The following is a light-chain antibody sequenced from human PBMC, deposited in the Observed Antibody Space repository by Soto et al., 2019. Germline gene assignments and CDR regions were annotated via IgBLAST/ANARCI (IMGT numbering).Light chain of an antibody. V-gene: IGLV2-11*01. CDR1: RSDVGVYSY. Sequence: SVLTQPRSVSGSPGQSVTVSCPGTRSDVGVYSYVSWFQQHPGKAPQLLIYDVTKRPSGVPDRFSGSKSGNTAALTISGLQAEDEAEYFCSSYAGSYTWIFGTGTKVTV. CDR2: DVT. J-gene: IGLJ1*01. CDR3: SSYAGSYTWI.